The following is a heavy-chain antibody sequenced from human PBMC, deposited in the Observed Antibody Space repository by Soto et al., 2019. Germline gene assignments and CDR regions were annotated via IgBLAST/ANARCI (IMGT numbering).Heavy chain of an antibody. J-gene: IGHJ5*02. CDR1: GGSISGDY. V-gene: IGHV4-59*01. Sequence: PSGTLSLTCTVSGGSISGDYWSWIRQPPGKGLEWIGYIHYSGSTNYNPSLKSRVTISGDTSKNHFSLKLSSVTAADTAVYYCAKGGCSAWDDCFDPWGQGTLVTVSS. CDR2: IHYSGST. D-gene: IGHD2-21*01. CDR3: AKGGCSAWDDCFDP.